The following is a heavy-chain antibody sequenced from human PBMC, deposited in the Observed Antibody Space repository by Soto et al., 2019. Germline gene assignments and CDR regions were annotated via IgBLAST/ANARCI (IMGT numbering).Heavy chain of an antibody. CDR1: GFTFSNFA. V-gene: IGHV3-23*01. Sequence: EVQVLESGGGSVQPGGSLRLSCAASGFTFSNFAMSWVRHAPGKGLEWVSEISGSTGTTYYADSVKGRFIISRDNSKNTLHLQMNSLRAEDTAVYYCAKDTSSSPYYMDVWGKGTTDTVSS. D-gene: IGHD2-2*01. J-gene: IGHJ6*03. CDR2: ISGSTGTT. CDR3: AKDTSSSPYYMDV.